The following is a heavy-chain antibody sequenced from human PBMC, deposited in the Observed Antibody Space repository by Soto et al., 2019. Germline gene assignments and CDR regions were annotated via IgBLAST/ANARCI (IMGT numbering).Heavy chain of an antibody. CDR3: AKVRSTGKVPDY. CDR2: ISYDANKK. D-gene: IGHD2-2*01. V-gene: IGHV3-30*18. J-gene: IGHJ4*02. Sequence: QVQLVESGGGVVQPGRSLRLSCAASGFGFSYYDMQWVRQPPGKGLEWVALISYDANKKFFADSVKGRFTISRDNSKNTLYLQMNNLTPEDTAVYFCAKVRSTGKVPDYWGQGTLVTVSS. CDR1: GFGFSYYD.